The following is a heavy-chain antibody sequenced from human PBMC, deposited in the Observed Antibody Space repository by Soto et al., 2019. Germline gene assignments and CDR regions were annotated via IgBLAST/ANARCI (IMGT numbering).Heavy chain of an antibody. CDR3: ARQPVGIQLWTADGMDV. Sequence: EVQLVQSGAEVKKPGESLKISCKGSGYSFTSYWIGWVRQMPGKGLEWMGSIYPGDSDTRYSPSFQGQVTISADKSISTAYLQWSSLKASDTAMYYCARQPVGIQLWTADGMDVWGQGTTVTVSS. J-gene: IGHJ6*02. V-gene: IGHV5-51*01. CDR2: IYPGDSDT. D-gene: IGHD5-18*01. CDR1: GYSFTSYW.